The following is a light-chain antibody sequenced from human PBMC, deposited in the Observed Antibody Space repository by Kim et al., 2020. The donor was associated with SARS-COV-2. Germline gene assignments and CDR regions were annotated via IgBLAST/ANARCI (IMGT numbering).Light chain of an antibody. Sequence: SYELTQPLSVSVALGQTARITCGGNNIGSKNVLWYQQKPGQAPVLVIYRDSNRPSGIPERFSGSNSGNTATLTISRAQAGDEADYYCQVWDSSTWVFGGGTQLTVL. CDR2: RDS. CDR3: QVWDSSTWV. CDR1: NIGSKN. J-gene: IGLJ3*02. V-gene: IGLV3-9*01.